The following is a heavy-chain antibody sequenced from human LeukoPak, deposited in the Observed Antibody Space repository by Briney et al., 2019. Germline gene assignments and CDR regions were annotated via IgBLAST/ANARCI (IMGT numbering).Heavy chain of an antibody. J-gene: IGHJ4*02. D-gene: IGHD3-9*01. CDR1: GGTFSSYA. Sequence: SVKVSCKASGGTFSSYAISWVRQAPGQGLEWMGGIIPIFGTANYAQKFQGRVTITADESTSTAYMELSSLRSEDTAVYYWARDAGLGYDILTGYHFDYWGQGTLVTVSS. V-gene: IGHV1-69*13. CDR2: IIPIFGTA. CDR3: ARDAGLGYDILTGYHFDY.